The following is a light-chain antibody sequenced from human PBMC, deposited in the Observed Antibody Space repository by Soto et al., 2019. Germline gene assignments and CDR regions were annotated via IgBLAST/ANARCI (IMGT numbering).Light chain of an antibody. CDR3: CSYGGSFPYV. Sequence: SALTQPPSVSGSPGQSVTISCTGTSSDVGGYGYVSWYQQRPGKAPKLLIYDVTKRPSGVPDRFSGSKSGNTASLTISGLQAEDEADFYCCSYGGSFPYVFGTGTKVTVL. J-gene: IGLJ1*01. CDR1: SSDVGGYGY. V-gene: IGLV2-11*01. CDR2: DVT.